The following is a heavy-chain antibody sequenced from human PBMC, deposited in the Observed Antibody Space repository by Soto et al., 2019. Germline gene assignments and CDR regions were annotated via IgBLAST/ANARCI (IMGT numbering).Heavy chain of an antibody. CDR3: ARDADILTGYYTSGWFDP. D-gene: IGHD3-9*01. J-gene: IGHJ5*02. CDR1: GYTFTSYS. CDR2: ISAYSTNT. V-gene: IGHV1-18*01. Sequence: QVPLVQSGAEVKKPGASVKVSCKASGYTFTSYSISWVRQAPGQGLEWMGWISAYSTNTNYAQKLQGRVTMTTDTSTSTAYMELRSLRSDDTAVYYCARDADILTGYYTSGWFDPWGQGTLVTVSS.